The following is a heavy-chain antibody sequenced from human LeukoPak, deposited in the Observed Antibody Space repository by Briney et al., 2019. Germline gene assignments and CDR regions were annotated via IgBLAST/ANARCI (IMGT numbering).Heavy chain of an antibody. J-gene: IGHJ4*02. CDR1: GGSISSSSYY. CDR3: ARAVTGHTSSPFFDD. CDR2: IYYSGST. Sequence: SETLSLTCTVSGGSISSSSYYWGWIRQHPEKGLELIGYIYYSGSTYYNPSLKSRVTISVDTSKNQFSLKLTSVTAADTAVYYCARAVTGHTSSPFFDDWGQGTLVSVSS. D-gene: IGHD6-6*01. V-gene: IGHV4-31*03.